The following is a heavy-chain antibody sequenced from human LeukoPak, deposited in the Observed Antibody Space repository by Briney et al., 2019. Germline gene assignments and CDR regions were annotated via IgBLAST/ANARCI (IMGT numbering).Heavy chain of an antibody. CDR2: IDTSGTT. Sequence: SETLSLTCTVSGYSISSGYYWGWIRQPPGKGLEWIGHIDTSGTTNYNPSLKSRVTMSTDTSKNQFSLKLSSVTAADTAIYYCARDAKYYYGSRTFFFFEYWGQGTLLTVSS. J-gene: IGHJ4*02. CDR3: ARDAKYYYGSRTFFFFEY. CDR1: GYSISSGYY. D-gene: IGHD3-10*01. V-gene: IGHV4-38-2*02.